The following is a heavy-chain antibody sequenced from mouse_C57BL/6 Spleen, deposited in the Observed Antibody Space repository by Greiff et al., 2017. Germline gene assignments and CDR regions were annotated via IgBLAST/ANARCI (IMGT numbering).Heavy chain of an antibody. CDR2: IYPRDGST. J-gene: IGHJ1*03. Sequence: QVQLKESGPELVKPGASVKLSCKASGYTFTSYDITWVKQRPGQGLEWIGWIYPRDGSTKYNEKFKGKATLTVDTSSSTAYMELHSLTSEDSAVYFCARPYYYGSSYWYFDVWGTGTTVTVSS. CDR3: ARPYYYGSSYWYFDV. CDR1: GYTFTSYD. D-gene: IGHD1-1*01. V-gene: IGHV1-85*01.